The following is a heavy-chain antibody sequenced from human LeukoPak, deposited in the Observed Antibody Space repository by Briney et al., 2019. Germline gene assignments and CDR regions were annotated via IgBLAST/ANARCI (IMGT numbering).Heavy chain of an antibody. CDR3: AREPAGRGAVDY. V-gene: IGHV4-38-2*01. CDR2: VHHSGST. D-gene: IGHD4/OR15-4a*01. Sequence: KPSETLSLTCAVSGFSISNNYWWHWIRQPPGKGLEWIGTVHHSGSTYYNPSLKSRVTISVDTSKNQFSLKLTSVTAADTAVHYCAREPAGRGAVDYWGQGTLVTVSS. J-gene: IGHJ4*02. CDR1: GFSISNNYW.